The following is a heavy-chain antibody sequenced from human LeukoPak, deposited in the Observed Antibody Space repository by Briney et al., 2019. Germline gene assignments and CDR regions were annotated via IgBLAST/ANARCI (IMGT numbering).Heavy chain of an antibody. CDR3: ARGPRVAVAGNAYYYGMDV. CDR2: IYYSGTT. Sequence: NPSETLSLTCTVSGGSISSYYWSWIRQPPGKELEWIGYIYYSGTTDYNPSLKSRVTMSVDTSKNQFSLKLSSVTAADTAVYYCARGPRVAVAGNAYYYGMDVWGQGTTVTVSS. J-gene: IGHJ6*02. D-gene: IGHD6-19*01. CDR1: GGSISSYY. V-gene: IGHV4-59*08.